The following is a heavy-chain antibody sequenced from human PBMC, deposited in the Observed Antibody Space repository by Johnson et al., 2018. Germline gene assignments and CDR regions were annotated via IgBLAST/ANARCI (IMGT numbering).Heavy chain of an antibody. CDR2: IIPIFGTA. Sequence: QVQLVESGAEVKKPGSSVKVSCKASGGTFSSYAISWVRQAPGQGLEWMGGIIPIFGTANYAQKFQGRVTITADESTSTAYMELSSLRSEETAVYYCARRNSSGYYYGAFDIWGQGTMVTVSS. V-gene: IGHV1-69*01. CDR3: ARRNSSGYYYGAFDI. D-gene: IGHD3-22*01. J-gene: IGHJ3*02. CDR1: GGTFSSYA.